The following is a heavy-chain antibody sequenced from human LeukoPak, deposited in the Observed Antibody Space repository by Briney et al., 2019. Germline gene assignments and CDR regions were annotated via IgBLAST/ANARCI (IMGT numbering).Heavy chain of an antibody. Sequence: ASVKVSCKASGYTFTSYTIHWVRQAPGQSLEWMGWINAGHGITKYSENFQARVTITRDTVATTAYMELRSLRSDDTAVYYCARGAGFAEPLPDYWGQGTLVIVSS. CDR2: INAGHGIT. CDR1: GYTFTSYT. D-gene: IGHD1-14*01. J-gene: IGHJ4*02. V-gene: IGHV1-3*01. CDR3: ARGAGFAEPLPDY.